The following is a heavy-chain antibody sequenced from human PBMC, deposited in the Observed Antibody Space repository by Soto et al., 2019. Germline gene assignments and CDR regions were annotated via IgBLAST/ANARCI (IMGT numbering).Heavy chain of an antibody. Sequence: GGSLRLSCAASGFTFSSYSMNWVRQAPGKGLEWVSYISSSSSTIYYADSVKGRFTISRDNAKNSLYLQMNSLRDEDTAVYYCARDSWYSSGWDYYYYGMDVWGQGTTVTVSS. CDR3: ARDSWYSSGWDYYYYGMDV. CDR1: GFTFSSYS. V-gene: IGHV3-48*02. D-gene: IGHD6-19*01. J-gene: IGHJ6*02. CDR2: ISSSSSTI.